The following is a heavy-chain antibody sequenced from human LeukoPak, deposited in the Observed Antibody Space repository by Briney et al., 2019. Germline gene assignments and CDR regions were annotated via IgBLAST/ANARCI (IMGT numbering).Heavy chain of an antibody. V-gene: IGHV3-30*02. D-gene: IGHD2-21*01. Sequence: GGSLRLSCAASGFAFSTYGMHWVRQAPGKGLEWVAFIWYDGSKTYYADSVKGRFTISRDNSKNTLYLQMNSLRPEDTAVYYCTKDRGRIAPTAYGMDVWGQGTTVTASS. CDR3: TKDRGRIAPTAYGMDV. J-gene: IGHJ6*02. CDR1: GFAFSTYG. CDR2: IWYDGSKT.